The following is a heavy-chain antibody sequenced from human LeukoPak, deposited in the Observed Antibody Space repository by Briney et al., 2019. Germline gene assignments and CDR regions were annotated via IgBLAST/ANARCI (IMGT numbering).Heavy chain of an antibody. CDR3: ATVVVMDTSY. Sequence: GGSLRLSCVNTGSTFSSYSMNWVRQAPGKGLEWVSYIGSSSSTTNYADSVKGRFTISRDNAKKSVYLQMNSLRAEDTAVYYCATVVVMDTSYWGQGTLVIVSS. CDR2: IGSSSSTT. V-gene: IGHV3-48*01. CDR1: GSTFSSYS. D-gene: IGHD2-15*01. J-gene: IGHJ4*02.